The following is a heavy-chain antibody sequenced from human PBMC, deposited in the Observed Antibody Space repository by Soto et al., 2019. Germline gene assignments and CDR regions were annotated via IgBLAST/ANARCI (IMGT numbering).Heavy chain of an antibody. CDR2: IDPRDSYS. D-gene: IGHD2-8*01. CDR3: ARLSTGFCTKNTCQHYLGMDV. CDR1: GYTFSAFW. J-gene: IGHJ6*02. V-gene: IGHV5-10-1*01. Sequence: PGESLKISCQASGYTFSAFWITWVRQMPGKGLEWMATIDPRDSYSNYSLSFQGHVTISADKSIGSAYLHWSTLEASDTAIYYCARLSTGFCTKNTCQHYLGMDVWGQGTTVTISS.